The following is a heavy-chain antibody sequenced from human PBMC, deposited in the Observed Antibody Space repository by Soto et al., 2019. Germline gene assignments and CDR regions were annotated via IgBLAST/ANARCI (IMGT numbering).Heavy chain of an antibody. Sequence: EVQLLESGGGLVQPGGSLRLSCAASGFTFSSYAMSWVRQAPERGLEWVSLIDGSGVGTYYADSVKGRFTISRDNSKNTRYLQMNSLRADDTDVYYCAKREGYGSVDYWGQGTLVTVSS. D-gene: IGHD5-18*01. CDR3: AKREGYGSVDY. CDR2: IDGSGVGT. CDR1: GFTFSSYA. V-gene: IGHV3-23*01. J-gene: IGHJ4*02.